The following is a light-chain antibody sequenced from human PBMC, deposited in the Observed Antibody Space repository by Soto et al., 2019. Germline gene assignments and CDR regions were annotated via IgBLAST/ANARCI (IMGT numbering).Light chain of an antibody. CDR3: QQYNKWPPYT. J-gene: IGKJ2*01. CDR2: DAS. CDR1: QSVSNN. V-gene: IGKV3-15*01. Sequence: ILMTQSPATLSVSPGERATLSCRASQSVSNNLAWYQQKPGQAPRLLIYDASTRATGIPARFSGSGSGTEFTLTISGLQSEDFAVYYCQQYNKWPPYTFGQGTKLEIK.